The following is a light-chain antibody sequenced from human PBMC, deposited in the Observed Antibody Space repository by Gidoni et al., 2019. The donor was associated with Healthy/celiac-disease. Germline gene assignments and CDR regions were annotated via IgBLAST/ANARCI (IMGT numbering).Light chain of an antibody. CDR3: SSYTSSSTLDDVV. CDR2: DVS. Sequence: QSALTKPASVSGSPGQSITISCTGTSSDVGGYNYDAWYQQHPGKAPELMIYDVSNRPSGVSNRFSGSKSGNTASLTISGLQAEDEADYYCSSYTSSSTLDDVVFGGGTKLTVL. J-gene: IGLJ2*01. CDR1: SSDVGGYNY. V-gene: IGLV2-14*01.